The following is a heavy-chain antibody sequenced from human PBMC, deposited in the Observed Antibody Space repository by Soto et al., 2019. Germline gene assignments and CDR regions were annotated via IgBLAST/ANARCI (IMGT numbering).Heavy chain of an antibody. J-gene: IGHJ6*02. CDR1: GYTFTSYG. CDR3: ARVGYSSSWSVSSSGMDV. CDR2: ISAYNGNT. V-gene: IGHV1-18*04. Sequence: GASVKVSCKASGYTFTSYGISWVRQAPGQGLEWMGWISAYNGNTNYAQKLQGRVTMTTDTSTSTAYMELRSLRSDDTAVYYCARVGYSSSWSVSSSGMDVWGQGTTVTVS. D-gene: IGHD6-13*01.